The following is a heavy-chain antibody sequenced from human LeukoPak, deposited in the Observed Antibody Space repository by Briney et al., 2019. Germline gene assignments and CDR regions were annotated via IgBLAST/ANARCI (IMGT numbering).Heavy chain of an antibody. CDR3: ARGVSWSGYYTGRLEHWYFDL. CDR2: IYYSGST. V-gene: IGHV4-59*01. CDR1: GGSISSYY. J-gene: IGHJ2*01. D-gene: IGHD3-3*01. Sequence: PSETLSLTCTVSGGSISSYYWSWIRQPPGKGLEWIGYIYYSGSTNYNPSLKSRVTISVDTSKNQFSLKLSSVTAADTAVYYCARGVSWSGYYTGRLEHWYFDLWGRGTLVTVSS.